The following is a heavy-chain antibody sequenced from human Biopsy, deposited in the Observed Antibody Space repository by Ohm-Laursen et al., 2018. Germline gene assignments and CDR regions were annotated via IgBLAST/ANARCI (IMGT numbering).Heavy chain of an antibody. CDR1: GDSLTSGPEN. CDR2: IYSGGNT. D-gene: IGHD6-19*01. V-gene: IGHV4-61*01. Sequence: SDTLSLTCTVSGDSLTSGPENWSWIRQSPGQGLEYIGFIYSGGNTNYSPSLKNRVTMSVDTSKNQFYLKLYSVTAADTAVYYCARGRRTSGWPYFDNWGQGALVIVPP. J-gene: IGHJ4*02. CDR3: ARGRRTSGWPYFDN.